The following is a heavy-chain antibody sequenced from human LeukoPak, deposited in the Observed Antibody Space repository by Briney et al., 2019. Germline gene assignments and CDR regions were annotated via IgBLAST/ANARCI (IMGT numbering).Heavy chain of an antibody. CDR2: IYYSGST. V-gene: IGHV4-61*01. D-gene: IGHD3-22*01. CDR1: GGSVSSGSYY. Sequence: SETLSLTCTVSGGSVSSGSYYWSWIRQPPGKGLEWTGYIYYSGSTNYNPSLKSRVTISVDTSKNQFPLKLSSVTAADTAVYYCARTPMNYYDSSGYLSYYYYYMDVWGKGTTVTVSS. J-gene: IGHJ6*03. CDR3: ARTPMNYYDSSGYLSYYYYYMDV.